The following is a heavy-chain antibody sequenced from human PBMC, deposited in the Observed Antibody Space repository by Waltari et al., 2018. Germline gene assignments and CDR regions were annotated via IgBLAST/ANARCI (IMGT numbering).Heavy chain of an antibody. CDR1: GFTFSNYA. D-gene: IGHD1-26*01. Sequence: EVQLLESGGDLVQPGGSLRLSCAASGFTFSNYAMTWVRQAPGKVLEWVAVVGGGGSTTYYADSVKGRFTISRDNSKNTLYLQMNRLRVEDTAVYYCAKKLGVSSWYYFDYWGQGTLVTVSS. J-gene: IGHJ4*02. V-gene: IGHV3-23*01. CDR3: AKKLGVSSWYYFDY. CDR2: VGGGGSTT.